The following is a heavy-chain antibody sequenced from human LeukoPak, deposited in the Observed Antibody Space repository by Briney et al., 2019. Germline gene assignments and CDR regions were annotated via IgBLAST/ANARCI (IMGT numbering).Heavy chain of an antibody. V-gene: IGHV4-39*01. CDR1: GGSISSSGYS. Sequence: SETLSLTCTVSGGSISSSGYSWGWIRQPPGKGLEWIGNINYSGSTYYNPSLKSRVTIFADTSKNQFSLKVTSVTAADTAVYFCARRVTGDLRRFDYWGQGTLVTVSS. CDR3: ARRVTGDLRRFDY. CDR2: INYSGST. J-gene: IGHJ4*02. D-gene: IGHD7-27*01.